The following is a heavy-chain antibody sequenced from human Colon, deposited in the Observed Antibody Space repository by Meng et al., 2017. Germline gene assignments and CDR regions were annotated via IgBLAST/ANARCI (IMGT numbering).Heavy chain of an antibody. CDR2: IGHSGIT. CDR1: GGSIRTSGYY. Sequence: QPQLQVSGPGLVRPSEALSLTCCVSGGSIRTSGYYWGWIRQPPGKGLEWIGSIGHSGITYYTPSLKSRVTVSIETSRNQFSLWLTSVTAADTAVYYCVRSSGWVKTGFDPWGQGTLVTVSS. V-gene: IGHV4-39*01. J-gene: IGHJ5*02. CDR3: VRSSGWVKTGFDP. D-gene: IGHD6-19*01.